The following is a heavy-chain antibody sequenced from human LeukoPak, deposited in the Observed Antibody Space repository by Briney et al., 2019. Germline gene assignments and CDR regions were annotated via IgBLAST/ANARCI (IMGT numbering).Heavy chain of an antibody. CDR2: IIPILGIA. CDR1: GGTFSSYA. Sequence: GASVKVSCKASGGTFSSYAISWVRQAPGQGLEWMGRIIPILGIANYAQKFQGRVTITTDESTSTAYMELSSLRSEDTAVYYCAREKRSGGMDVWGKGTTVTVSS. CDR3: AREKRSGGMDV. D-gene: IGHD7-27*01. J-gene: IGHJ6*04. V-gene: IGHV1-69*04.